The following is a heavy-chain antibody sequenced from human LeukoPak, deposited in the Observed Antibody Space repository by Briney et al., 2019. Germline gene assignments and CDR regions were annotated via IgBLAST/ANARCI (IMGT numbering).Heavy chain of an antibody. J-gene: IGHJ3*02. CDR2: ISSSSSYI. D-gene: IGHD6-19*01. CDR1: GFTFSSYS. V-gene: IGHV3-21*01. CDR3: ARYSSGWYWGAFDI. Sequence: GGSLRLSCAASGFTFSSYSMNWVRQAPGKGLEWVSSISSSSSYIYYADSVKGRFTISRDNAKNSLHLQMNSLRAEDTAVYYCARYSSGWYWGAFDIWGQGTMVTVSS.